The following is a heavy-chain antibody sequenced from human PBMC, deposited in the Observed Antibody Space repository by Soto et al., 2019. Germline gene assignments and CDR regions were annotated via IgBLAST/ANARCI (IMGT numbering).Heavy chain of an antibody. CDR1: GFTFSSYA. J-gene: IGHJ5*02. CDR2: ISGGGVST. CDR3: AKDTRRFDP. D-gene: IGHD2-2*01. V-gene: IGHV3-23*01. Sequence: EVQLLESGGGLVQSGGSLRLSCAASGFTFSSYAMSWVRQAPGKGLEWVSAISGGGVSTYYADSVQGRFTISRDNSKNTLYLQMNSLRAEDTAIYYCAKDTRRFDPWGQGTLVTVSS.